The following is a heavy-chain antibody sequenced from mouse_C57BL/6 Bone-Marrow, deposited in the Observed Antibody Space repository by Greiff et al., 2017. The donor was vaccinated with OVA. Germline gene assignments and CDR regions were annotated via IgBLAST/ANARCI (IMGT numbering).Heavy chain of an antibody. CDR3: ARGPYYYGSSSGYAMDY. J-gene: IGHJ4*01. CDR2: IWGVGST. CDR1: GFSLTSYG. Sequence: VQLQESGPGLVAPSQSLSITCTVSGFSLTSYGVDWVRQSPGKGLEWLGVIWGVGSTNYNSALKSRLSISKDNSKSQVFLKMNSLQTDDTAVYYCARGPYYYGSSSGYAMDYWGQGTSVTVSS. V-gene: IGHV2-6*01. D-gene: IGHD1-1*01.